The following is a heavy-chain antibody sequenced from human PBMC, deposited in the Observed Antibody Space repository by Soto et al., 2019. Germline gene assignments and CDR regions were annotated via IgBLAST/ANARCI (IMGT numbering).Heavy chain of an antibody. D-gene: IGHD3-22*01. V-gene: IGHV4-59*13. CDR2: IYYSRST. CDR1: GGSISSYD. J-gene: IGHJ4*02. Sequence: PSETLSLTCTVSGGSISSYDWSWIRQPPGKGLEWIGYIYYSRSTNYNPSLKSRVTISVDTSKNQFSLKLSSVTAADTAVYYCARGLIYDSSGYYFDYWGQGTLVTVSS. CDR3: ARGLIYDSSGYYFDY.